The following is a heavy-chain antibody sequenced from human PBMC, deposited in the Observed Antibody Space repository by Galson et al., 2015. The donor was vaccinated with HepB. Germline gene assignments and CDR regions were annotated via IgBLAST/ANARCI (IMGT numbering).Heavy chain of an antibody. CDR2: ISEGGATT. CDR1: GFTFSSYT. CDR3: AKEGGYCIGDSCAKGDAFDI. Sequence: SLRLSCAASGFTFSSYTMTWVRQAPGKGLEWVSVISEGGATTYYADSVRGRFTIYRDNSKNTLYLQMNSLRDEDTAVYYCAKEGGYCIGDSCAKGDAFDIWGQGTMVTVSS. J-gene: IGHJ3*02. D-gene: IGHD2-15*01. V-gene: IGHV3-23*01.